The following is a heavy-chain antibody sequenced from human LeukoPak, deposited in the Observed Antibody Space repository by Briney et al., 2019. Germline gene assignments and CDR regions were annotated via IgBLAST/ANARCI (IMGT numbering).Heavy chain of an antibody. D-gene: IGHD2-8*02. CDR2: IIHSKNT. Sequence: SETLSLTCAVYGEPLSGYSWNWVRQSPEKGLEYIGEIIHSKNTNYNPSLKTRVTLSVDMSKNQFSLKLTSATAADTAVYYCARGSKFDGYCTAGACSSGYYDIWGHGTPVTVSS. CDR1: GEPLSGYS. J-gene: IGHJ4*01. V-gene: IGHV4-34*01. CDR3: ARGSKFDGYCTAGACSSGYYDI.